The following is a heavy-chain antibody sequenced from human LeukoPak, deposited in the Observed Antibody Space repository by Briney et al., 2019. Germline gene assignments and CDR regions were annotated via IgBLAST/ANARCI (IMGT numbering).Heavy chain of an antibody. J-gene: IGHJ4*02. CDR3: ARKQYSSSSGSGFDY. Sequence: GGSLRLSCAASGFTFSSYSMNWVRQAPGKGLEWVSSISSSSSYIYYADSVKGRFTISRDNAKNSLYLQMNSLRAVDTAVYYCARKQYSSSSGSGFDYWGQGTLVTVSS. V-gene: IGHV3-21*01. CDR1: GFTFSSYS. D-gene: IGHD6-6*01. CDR2: ISSSSSYI.